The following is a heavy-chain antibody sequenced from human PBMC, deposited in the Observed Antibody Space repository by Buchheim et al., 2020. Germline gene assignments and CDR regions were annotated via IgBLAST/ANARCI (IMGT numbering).Heavy chain of an antibody. CDR1: GFTFSSYG. V-gene: IGHV3-30*18. Sequence: QVQLVESGGGVVQPGRSLRLSCAASGFTFSSYGMHWVRQAPGKGLEWVAVISYDGSNKYYADSVKGRFTISRDNSKNTLYLQMNSLRAEDTAVYYCAKDLVAVEEDYYYYGMDVWGQGTT. D-gene: IGHD6-19*01. J-gene: IGHJ6*02. CDR2: ISYDGSNK. CDR3: AKDLVAVEEDYYYYGMDV.